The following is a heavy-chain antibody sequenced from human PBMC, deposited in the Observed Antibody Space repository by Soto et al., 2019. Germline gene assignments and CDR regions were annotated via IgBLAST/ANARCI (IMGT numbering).Heavy chain of an antibody. J-gene: IGHJ4*02. V-gene: IGHV3-33*01. CDR3: ARVKQGRGGYDSPFDY. CDR1: GFIFSSYG. D-gene: IGHD5-12*01. CDR2: IRYDGSNK. Sequence: QVQLVESGGGVVQPGRSLRLSCAPSGFIFSSYGMHWVRQAPGKGLEWVAVIRYDGSNKYYADSVRGRFTISRDNSKNRLSLQMNSLRAEDTALYYCARVKQGRGGYDSPFDYWGQGTLVTVSS.